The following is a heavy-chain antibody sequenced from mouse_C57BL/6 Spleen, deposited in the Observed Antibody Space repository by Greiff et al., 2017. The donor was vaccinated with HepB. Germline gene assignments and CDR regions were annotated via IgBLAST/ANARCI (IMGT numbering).Heavy chain of an antibody. Sequence: QVQLKQSGAELVRPGTSVKVSCKASGYAFTNYLIEWVKQRPGQGLEWIGVINPGSGGTNYNEKFKGKATLTADKSSSTAYMQLSSLTSEDSAVYFCARDGYYVFAYWGQGTLVTVSA. CDR2: INPGSGGT. V-gene: IGHV1-54*01. CDR1: GYAFTNYL. D-gene: IGHD2-3*01. CDR3: ARDGYYVFAY. J-gene: IGHJ3*01.